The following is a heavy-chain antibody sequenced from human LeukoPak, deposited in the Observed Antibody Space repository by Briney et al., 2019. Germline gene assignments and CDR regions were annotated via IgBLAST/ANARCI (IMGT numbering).Heavy chain of an antibody. CDR3: AKYRYCSGGSCYELDF. J-gene: IGHJ4*02. CDR1: GFTFSSYA. CDR2: ISGSGGGT. Sequence: GGSLRLSCAASGFTFSSYAMSWVRQAPGKGLEWVSAISGSGGGTYYADSVKGRFTISSDNSKNTLYLQMNSLRAEDTAMYYCAKYRYCSGGSCYELDFWGQGTLVTVSS. D-gene: IGHD2-15*01. V-gene: IGHV3-23*01.